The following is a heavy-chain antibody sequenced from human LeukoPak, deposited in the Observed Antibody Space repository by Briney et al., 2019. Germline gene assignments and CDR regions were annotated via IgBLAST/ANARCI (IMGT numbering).Heavy chain of an antibody. CDR1: GGTFSSYA. Sequence: ASVKVSCKASGGTFSSYAISWVRQAPGQGLEWMGGIIPIFGTANYAQKFQGRVTITADKSTSTAYMELSSLRSEDTAVYYCARTHDNWGIDYWGQGTLVTVSS. CDR3: ARTHDNWGIDY. D-gene: IGHD7-27*01. CDR2: IIPIFGTA. V-gene: IGHV1-69*06. J-gene: IGHJ4*02.